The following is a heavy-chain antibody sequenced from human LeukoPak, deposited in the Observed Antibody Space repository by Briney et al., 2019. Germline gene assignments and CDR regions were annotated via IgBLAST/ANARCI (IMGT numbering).Heavy chain of an antibody. Sequence: SETLSLTCTVSGYSISSGYYWGWIRQPPGKGLEWIGSIYHSGSTYYNPSLKSRVTISVDTSKNQFSLKLNSVTAADTAVYYCARTTEEYYGSGKFRKYYSYYYYMDVWGKGTTVTVSS. CDR3: ARTTEEYYGSGKFRKYYSYYYYMDV. CDR1: GYSISSGYY. CDR2: IYHSGST. D-gene: IGHD3-10*01. J-gene: IGHJ6*03. V-gene: IGHV4-38-2*02.